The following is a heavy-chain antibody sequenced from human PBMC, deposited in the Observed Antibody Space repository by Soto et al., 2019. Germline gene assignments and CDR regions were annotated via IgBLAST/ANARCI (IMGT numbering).Heavy chain of an antibody. CDR3: AKFSSTVTTFD. J-gene: IGHJ4*02. D-gene: IGHD4-17*01. V-gene: IGHV3-7*01. Sequence: EVQLVESGGGLVQPGGSLRLSCAASGCTFSSYWMSWVRQAPWKGLEWVANINQDGSEKYYVDSVKGRFTISRDNAKNSLYLQMKSLRADDTAVYYCAKFSSTVTTFDWGQGTLVTVSS. CDR1: GCTFSSYW. CDR2: INQDGSEK.